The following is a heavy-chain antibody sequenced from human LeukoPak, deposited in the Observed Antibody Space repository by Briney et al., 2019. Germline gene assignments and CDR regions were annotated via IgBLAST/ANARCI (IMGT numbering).Heavy chain of an antibody. CDR1: GGTFSSNA. V-gene: IGHV1-69*13. D-gene: IGHD3-22*01. J-gene: IGHJ6*02. CDR3: ARDPYYYDSSGYLFYYYGMDV. CDR2: IIPIFGTA. Sequence: ASVKVSCKASGGTFSSNAISWVRQAPGQGLEWMGGIIPIFGTANYAQKFQGRVTITADESTSTAYMELSSLRSEDTAVYYCARDPYYYDSSGYLFYYYGMDVWGQGTTVTVSS.